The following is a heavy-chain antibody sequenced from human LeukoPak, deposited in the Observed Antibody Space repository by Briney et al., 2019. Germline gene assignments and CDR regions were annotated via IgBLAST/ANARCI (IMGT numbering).Heavy chain of an antibody. Sequence: GGSLRLSCAASGFTFDDYAMHWVRQAPGKGLEWVSGISWNSGSIGYADSVKGRFTISRDNAKNSLYLQMNSLRAEDTAVYYCARDYGYYYDSSGYYYLDYWGQGTLVTVSS. CDR1: GFTFDDYA. J-gene: IGHJ4*02. CDR2: ISWNSGSI. CDR3: ARDYGYYYDSSGYYYLDY. D-gene: IGHD3-22*01. V-gene: IGHV3-9*01.